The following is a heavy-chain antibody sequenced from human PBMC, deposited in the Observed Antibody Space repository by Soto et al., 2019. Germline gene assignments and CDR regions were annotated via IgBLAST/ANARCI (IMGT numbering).Heavy chain of an antibody. V-gene: IGHV1-18*01. J-gene: IGHJ5*02. CDR3: ARGRMRVTTGTTGSGLWFDP. CDR1: GYTFTSYG. Sequence: GASVKVSCKASGYTFTSYGISWVRQAPGQGLEWMGWINAGNGNTKYSQKLQGRVTITRDTSASTAYMELSSLRSEDTAVYYCARGRMRVTTGTTGSGLWFDPWGQGTLVTVSS. D-gene: IGHD1-1*01. CDR2: INAGNGNT.